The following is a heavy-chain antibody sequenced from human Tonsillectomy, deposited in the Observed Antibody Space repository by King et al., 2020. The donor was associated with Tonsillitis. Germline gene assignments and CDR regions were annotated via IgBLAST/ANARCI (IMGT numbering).Heavy chain of an antibody. J-gene: IGHJ4*02. V-gene: IGHV5-51*03. CDR1: GYGFSNYW. Sequence: QLVQSGAEVKKPGESLKISCKGSGYGFSNYWIGWVRQMPGKGLEWMWIIYPGDSDTIYSPSFQGQVTISADKSISTAFLHWSSLKASDTAIYYCARRPSGQLWFDYWGQGTLVTVSS. CDR2: IYPGDSDT. CDR3: ARRPSGQLWFDY. D-gene: IGHD5-18*01.